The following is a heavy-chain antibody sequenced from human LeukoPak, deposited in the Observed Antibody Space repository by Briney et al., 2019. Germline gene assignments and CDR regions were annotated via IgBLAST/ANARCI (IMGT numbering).Heavy chain of an antibody. D-gene: IGHD4-23*01. Sequence: GGSLRLSCAASGFAFSTFAMSWVRQAPGKGLEWVSAISSGGGGTYYTDSVKGRFTISRDNSKNTLYLQMNSLRAEDTAVYYCAKTSGGNYWGQGTLVTVSP. J-gene: IGHJ4*02. CDR3: AKTSGGNY. V-gene: IGHV3-23*01. CDR2: ISSGGGGT. CDR1: GFAFSTFA.